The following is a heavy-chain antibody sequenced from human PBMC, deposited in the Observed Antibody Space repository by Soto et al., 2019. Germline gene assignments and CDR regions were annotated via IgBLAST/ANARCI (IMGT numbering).Heavy chain of an antibody. CDR3: ARDFEEHFLKVDYYYYYMDV. CDR2: ISSSSSYI. D-gene: IGHD3-3*02. J-gene: IGHJ6*03. Sequence: GGSLRLSCAASGFTFSSYSMNWVRQAPGKGLEWVSSISSSSSYIYYADSVKGRFTISRDNAKNSLYLQMNSLRAEDTAVYYCARDFEEHFLKVDYYYYYMDVCGKGSTVTVSS. V-gene: IGHV3-21*01. CDR1: GFTFSSYS.